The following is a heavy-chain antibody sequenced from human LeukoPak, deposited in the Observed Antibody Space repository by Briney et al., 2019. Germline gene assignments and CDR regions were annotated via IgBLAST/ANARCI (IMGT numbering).Heavy chain of an antibody. D-gene: IGHD2-8*01. J-gene: IGHJ5*02. CDR2: IKQDGSEK. V-gene: IGHV3-7*01. CDR1: GFTFSSYW. CDR3: ARVYPITRFHP. Sequence: GGSLRLSCAASGFTFSSYWMSWVRRAPGKGLEWVANIKQDGSEKYYVDSVKGRFTISSDNAKNSLYLQMNSLRAEDTAVYYCARVYPITRFHPWGQGTLVTVSS.